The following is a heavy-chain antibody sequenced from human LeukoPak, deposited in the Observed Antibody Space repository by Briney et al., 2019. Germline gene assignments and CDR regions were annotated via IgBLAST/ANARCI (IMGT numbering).Heavy chain of an antibody. V-gene: IGHV4-59*01. D-gene: IGHD3-22*01. CDR2: IYYSGST. J-gene: IGHJ4*02. CDR3: ARDQFGYYDSSGTFDY. Sequence: SETLSLTCTVSGGSISSYYWSWIRQPPGKGLEWIGHIYYSGSTNYNPSLKSRVTISVDTSKNQFSLKLSSVTAADTAVYYCARDQFGYYDSSGTFDYWGQGTLVTVSS. CDR1: GGSISSYY.